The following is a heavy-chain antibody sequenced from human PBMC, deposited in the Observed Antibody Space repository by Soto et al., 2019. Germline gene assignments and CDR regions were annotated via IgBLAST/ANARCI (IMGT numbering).Heavy chain of an antibody. Sequence: QVQLVESGGGVVQPGRSLRLSCAASGFTFSNYGMHWVRQAPGKGLEWVAVISYEGRSKDYADSVKGRFTISRDNSKNTLYLQMNSLRAEDMALYYCAKERTRRFSNDYYYYGLDVWGQGTTVTVSS. CDR1: GFTFSNYG. CDR2: ISYEGRSK. J-gene: IGHJ6*02. CDR3: AKERTRRFSNDYYYYGLDV. V-gene: IGHV3-30*18.